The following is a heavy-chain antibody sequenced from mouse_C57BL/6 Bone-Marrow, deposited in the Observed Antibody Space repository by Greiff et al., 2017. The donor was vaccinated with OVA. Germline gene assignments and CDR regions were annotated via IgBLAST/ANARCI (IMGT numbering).Heavy chain of an antibody. Sequence: QVQLQQPGAELVKPGASVKMSCKASGYTFTSYWLTWVKQRPGQGLEWFGDIYPGSGSTTYNEKSKSKATLTVDTSSSTAYVQLNSRTSEDAAVDYCARALYGSSYGYFDVWGTGTTVTVSS. V-gene: IGHV1-55*01. CDR1: GYTFTSYW. CDR2: IYPGSGST. D-gene: IGHD1-1*01. CDR3: ARALYGSSYGYFDV. J-gene: IGHJ1*03.